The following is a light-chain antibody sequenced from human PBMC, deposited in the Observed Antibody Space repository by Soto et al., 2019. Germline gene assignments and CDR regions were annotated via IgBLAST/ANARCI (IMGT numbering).Light chain of an antibody. CDR2: DVS. J-gene: IGLJ2*01. Sequence: QSALTQPASVSGSPGQSITISCTGTSSDVGGYNYVSWYQQHPGKAPKLMIYDVSNRPSGVSNRFSGSKSGNTASLTISGLQAEDAADYSCSSYASSSTRVFGGGTKLTVL. CDR3: SSYASSSTRV. V-gene: IGLV2-14*01. CDR1: SSDVGGYNY.